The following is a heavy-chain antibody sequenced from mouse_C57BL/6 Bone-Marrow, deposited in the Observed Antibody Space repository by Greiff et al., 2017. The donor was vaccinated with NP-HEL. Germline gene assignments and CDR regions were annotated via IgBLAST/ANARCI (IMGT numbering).Heavy chain of an antibody. Sequence: EVKLMESGPELVKPGASVKISCKASGYSFTDYNMNWVKQSNGQSLEWIGVINPNYGTTSYNQKFKGKATLTVDQSSSTAYMQLNSLTSEDSAVYYWARSGDGVFDYWGQGTTLTVSS. D-gene: IGHD1-3*01. V-gene: IGHV1-39*01. CDR3: ARSGDGVFDY. CDR1: GYSFTDYN. CDR2: INPNYGTT. J-gene: IGHJ2*01.